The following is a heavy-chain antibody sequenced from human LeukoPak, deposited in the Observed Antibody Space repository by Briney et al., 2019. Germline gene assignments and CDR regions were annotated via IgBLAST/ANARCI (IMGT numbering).Heavy chain of an antibody. D-gene: IGHD5-24*01. J-gene: IGHJ3*02. CDR3: ARGSYVEMATYFAFDI. V-gene: IGHV1-2*02. Sequence: ASVKVSCKASGYTFTGHYMHWVRQAPGQGLEWMGWINPNSGGTNYAQKFQGRVTMTRDTSISTAYMGLSRLRSDDTAVYYCARGSYVEMATYFAFDIWGQGTMVTVSS. CDR1: GYTFTGHY. CDR2: INPNSGGT.